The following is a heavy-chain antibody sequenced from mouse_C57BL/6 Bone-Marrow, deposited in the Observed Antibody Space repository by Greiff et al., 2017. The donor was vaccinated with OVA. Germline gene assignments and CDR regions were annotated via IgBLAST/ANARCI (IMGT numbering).Heavy chain of an antibody. CDR2: FHPYNDDT. D-gene: IGHD1-1*01. CDR1: GYTFTTYP. V-gene: IGHV1-47*01. CDR3: ARKDYGSSYDAMDY. J-gene: IGHJ4*01. Sequence: VQLQQSGAELVKPGASVKMSCKASGYTFTTYPIEWMKQNHGKSLEWIGNFHPYNDDTKYNEKFKGKSTLTVDKSSSTAYMQLSSLTSEDSAVYYCARKDYGSSYDAMDYWGQGTSVTVSS.